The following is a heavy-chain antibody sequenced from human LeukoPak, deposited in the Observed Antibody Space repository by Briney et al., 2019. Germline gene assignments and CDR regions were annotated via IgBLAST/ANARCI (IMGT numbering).Heavy chain of an antibody. V-gene: IGHV1-2*02. Sequence: ASVKVSCKASGYTFTGYYMHWVRQAPGQGLEWMGWINPNSGGTNYAQKFQGRVTITTDESTSTAYMALRSLRSEDTAVYYCARGDLVGALGWFDPWGQGTLVTVSS. CDR3: ARGDLVGALGWFDP. D-gene: IGHD1-26*01. CDR2: INPNSGGT. CDR1: GYTFTGYY. J-gene: IGHJ5*02.